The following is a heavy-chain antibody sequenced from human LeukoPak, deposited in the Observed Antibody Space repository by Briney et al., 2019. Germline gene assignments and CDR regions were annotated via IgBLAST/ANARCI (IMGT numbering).Heavy chain of an antibody. CDR3: ARGLRSGWYGGFDP. Sequence: PSETLSLTCTVSGDSIRSYYWSRIRQPPGKGLEWMGYMHYSGGTKYNSSLEGRVTISVDTSNNQFSLKLISVTAADTAVYYCARGLRSGWYGGFDPWGQGILVTVSS. V-gene: IGHV4-59*01. CDR2: MHYSGGT. J-gene: IGHJ5*02. CDR1: GDSIRSYY. D-gene: IGHD6-19*01.